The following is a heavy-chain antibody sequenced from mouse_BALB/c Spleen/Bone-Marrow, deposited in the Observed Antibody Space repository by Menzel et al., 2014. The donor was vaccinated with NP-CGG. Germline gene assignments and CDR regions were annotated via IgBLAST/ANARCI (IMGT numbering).Heavy chain of an antibody. D-gene: IGHD2-14*01. J-gene: IGHJ3*01. CDR1: GYTFTSYD. Sequence: VQLQQSGAELVKPGASVKLSCKASGYTFTSYDINWVRQRPEQGLEWIGWILPGDGGTKCNEKFKGKATLTTDKSSSTAYMQLNRLTFEDSAVYFCARNYRYAWFAYWGQGTLVTVSA. CDR3: ARNYRYAWFAY. CDR2: ILPGDGGT. V-gene: IGHV1-85*01.